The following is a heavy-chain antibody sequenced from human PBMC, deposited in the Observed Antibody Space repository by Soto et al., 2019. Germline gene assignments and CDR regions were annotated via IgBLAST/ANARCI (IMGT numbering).Heavy chain of an antibody. CDR1: RFTFSSYG. D-gene: IGHD5-12*01. CDR2: IWYDGSNK. V-gene: IGHV3-33*01. CDR3: ARDPVGGGYDSYFDY. Sequence: PGGSLRLSCAASRFTFSSYGMHWVRQAPGKGLEWVAVIWYDGSNKYYADSVKGRFTISRDNSKNTLYLQMNSLRAEDTAVYYCARDPVGGGYDSYFDYWGQGTLVTVSS. J-gene: IGHJ4*02.